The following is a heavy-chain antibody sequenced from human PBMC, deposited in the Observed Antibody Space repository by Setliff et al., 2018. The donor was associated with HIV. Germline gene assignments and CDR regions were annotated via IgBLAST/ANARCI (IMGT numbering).Heavy chain of an antibody. CDR1: GYTFTGYY. Sequence: ASVKVSCKASGYTFTGYYMHWVRQAPGQGLEWMGWINPNSGGTTYAQKFQGRVTMTRDTSISTAYMEVSRLRSDDTAVYYCARDHCSSSGCYEYSYYYMDVWGKGTTVTVSS. D-gene: IGHD2-2*01. J-gene: IGHJ6*03. V-gene: IGHV1-2*02. CDR3: ARDHCSSSGCYEYSYYYMDV. CDR2: INPNSGGT.